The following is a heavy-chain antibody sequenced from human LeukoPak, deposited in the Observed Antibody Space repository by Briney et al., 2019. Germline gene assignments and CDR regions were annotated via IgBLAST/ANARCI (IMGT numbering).Heavy chain of an antibody. V-gene: IGHV1-46*01. CDR3: ARTAARRFDY. Sequence: ASVKVSCKASGYIFPSYFMHWVRQAPGQGLEWMGIINPTGGSTTYAQKFQGRVTMTRDTSTSTVYMELSSLRSDDTAVYYCARTAARRFDYWGQETLVTVSS. J-gene: IGHJ4*02. CDR2: INPTGGST. D-gene: IGHD6-6*01. CDR1: GYIFPSYF.